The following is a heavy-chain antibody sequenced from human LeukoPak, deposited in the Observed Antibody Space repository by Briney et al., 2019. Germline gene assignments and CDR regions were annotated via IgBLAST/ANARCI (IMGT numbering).Heavy chain of an antibody. CDR2: IYYSGST. D-gene: IGHD3-3*01. J-gene: IGHJ5*02. CDR1: GGSISSYY. Sequence: SETLSLTCTVSGGSISSYYWSWIRQPPGKGLEWIGYIYYSGSTNYNPSLKSRVTISVDTSKNQFSLKLSSVTAADTAVYYCARERLRFLEWLFNWFDPWGQGTLVTVSS. V-gene: IGHV4-59*12. CDR3: ARERLRFLEWLFNWFDP.